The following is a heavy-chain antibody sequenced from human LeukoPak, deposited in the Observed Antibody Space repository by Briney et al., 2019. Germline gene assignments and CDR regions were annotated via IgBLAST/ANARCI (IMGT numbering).Heavy chain of an antibody. CDR1: GYTFTGYY. CDR2: INPNSGGT. CDR3: ARDFSSGWYNYYYYMDV. D-gene: IGHD6-19*01. V-gene: IGHV1-2*02. J-gene: IGHJ6*03. Sequence: GASVKVSCKASGYTFTGYYMHWVRQAPGQGLEWMGWINPNSGGTNYAQKVQDRVTMTTDTSTSTAYMELRSLRSEDTAVYYCARDFSSGWYNYYYYMDVWGKGTTVTISS.